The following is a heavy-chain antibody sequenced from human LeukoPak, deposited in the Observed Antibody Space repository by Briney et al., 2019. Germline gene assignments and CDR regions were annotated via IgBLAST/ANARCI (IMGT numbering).Heavy chain of an antibody. D-gene: IGHD3-22*01. CDR2: IYYSGST. Sequence: SETLSLTCTVSGRSISSGGYYWRWIRQHPGKGLEWIGYIYYSGSTYYNPSLKSRVTISVDTSKNQFSLRLSSVTAADTAVYYCARGKDYYDSSGYYNCWGQGTLVTVSS. CDR3: ARGKDYYDSSGYYNC. CDR1: GRSISSGGYY. V-gene: IGHV4-31*03. J-gene: IGHJ4*02.